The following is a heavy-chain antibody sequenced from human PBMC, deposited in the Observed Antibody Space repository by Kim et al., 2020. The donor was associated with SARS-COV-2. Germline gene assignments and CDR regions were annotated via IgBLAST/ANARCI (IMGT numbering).Heavy chain of an antibody. J-gene: IGHJ4*02. CDR1: GGSISSGGYY. V-gene: IGHV4-31*03. D-gene: IGHD2-21*02. CDR3: ARVCRRDLGGVFDY. CDR2: IYYSGST. Sequence: SETLSLTCTVSGGSISSGGYYWSWIRQHPGKGLEWIGYIYYSGSTYYNPSLKSRVTISVDTSKNQVSLKLSSVTAADTAVYYCARVCRRDLGGVFDYWGQGTLVTVSS.